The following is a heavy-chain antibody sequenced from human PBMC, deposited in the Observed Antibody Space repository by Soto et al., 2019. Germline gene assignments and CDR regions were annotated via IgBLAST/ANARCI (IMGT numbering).Heavy chain of an antibody. CDR2: RYYSEST. CDR3: ARTKCSGGSCYSWSLDY. V-gene: IGHV4-31*03. D-gene: IGHD2-15*01. Sequence: SETLSLTCTVSGGSITIGGYYWSWIRQLPGKGLEWIGHRYYSESTYYNPSLKSRVSISLDTSKNQFSLKLSFVTAADTAMYYCARTKCSGGSCYSWSLDYWGQGTPVTVSS. CDR1: GGSITIGGYY. J-gene: IGHJ4*02.